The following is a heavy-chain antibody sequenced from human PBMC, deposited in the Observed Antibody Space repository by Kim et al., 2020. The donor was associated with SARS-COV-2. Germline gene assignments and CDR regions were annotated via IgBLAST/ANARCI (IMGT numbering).Heavy chain of an antibody. CDR2: MSSGGDT. CDR3: ARESYDYFDS. V-gene: IGHV3-66*01. D-gene: IGHD5-12*01. Sequence: GGSLRLSCAASGFTVSSHYMGWVRQAPGKGLEWVSVMSSGGDTYYEGSVKGRFTISRDKSKNTLYLQMNSLRAEDTAVYYCARESYDYFDSWGQGTLVTV. CDR1: GFTVSSHY. J-gene: IGHJ4*02.